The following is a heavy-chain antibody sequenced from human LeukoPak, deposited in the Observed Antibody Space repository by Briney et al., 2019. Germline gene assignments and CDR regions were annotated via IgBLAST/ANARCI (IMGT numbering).Heavy chain of an antibody. J-gene: IGHJ3*02. CDR2: ISGSGSNT. CDR1: GFTFSSYA. D-gene: IGHD3-10*01. Sequence: PGGSLRLSCAASGFTFSSYAMSWVRQAPGKGLEWVSAISGSGSNTYYADSVKGGFTVSRDNSKDTLYLQMNSLRVEDTAVYYCAKGSGITMVRGVILSSDAFDIWGQGTMVTVSS. CDR3: AKGSGITMVRGVILSSDAFDI. V-gene: IGHV3-23*01.